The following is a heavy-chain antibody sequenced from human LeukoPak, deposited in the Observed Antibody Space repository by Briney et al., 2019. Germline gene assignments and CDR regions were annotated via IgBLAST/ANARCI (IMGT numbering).Heavy chain of an antibody. V-gene: IGHV4-59*01. Sequence: SETLSLTCTVSGGSISSYYWSWIRQPPGKGLEWIGYIYYSGSTNYNPSLKSRVTISVDTSKNQFSLKLSSVTAADTAVYYCARTVRAGIYYYYYYMDVWGKGTTVTVSS. CDR2: IYYSGST. CDR1: GGSISSYY. CDR3: ARTVRAGIYYYYYYMDV. J-gene: IGHJ6*03.